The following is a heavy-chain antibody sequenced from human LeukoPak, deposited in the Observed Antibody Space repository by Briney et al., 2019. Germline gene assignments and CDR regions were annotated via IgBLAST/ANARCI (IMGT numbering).Heavy chain of an antibody. D-gene: IGHD5-18*01. CDR2: IIPIFGTA. CDR3: ATSRMGYSYDLYFDY. Sequence: SVKVSCKASGGTFSSYAISWVRQAPGQGLEWMGGIIPIFGTANYAQKFQGRVTITADESTSTAYMELSSLRSEDTAVYYCATSRMGYSYDLYFDYWGQGTLVTVSS. V-gene: IGHV1-69*13. J-gene: IGHJ4*02. CDR1: GGTFSSYA.